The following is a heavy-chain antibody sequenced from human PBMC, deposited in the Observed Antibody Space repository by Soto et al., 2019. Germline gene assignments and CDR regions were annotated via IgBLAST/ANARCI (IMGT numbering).Heavy chain of an antibody. Sequence: LLQLRRPLSLTCAVYGGSFSGYYWSWIRQPPGKGLEWIGEINHSGSTNYNPSLKSRVTISVDTSKNQFSLKLSSVTAADTAVYYCARGRTVVPYAFDIWGQGTMVTVSS. D-gene: IGHD3-10*01. V-gene: IGHV4-34*01. CDR3: ARGRTVVPYAFDI. CDR2: INHSGST. J-gene: IGHJ3*02. CDR1: GGSFSGYY.